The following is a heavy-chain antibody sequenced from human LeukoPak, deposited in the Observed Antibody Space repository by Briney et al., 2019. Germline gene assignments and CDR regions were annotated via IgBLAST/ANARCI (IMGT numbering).Heavy chain of an antibody. CDR1: RFTFSSYA. D-gene: IGHD5-24*01. V-gene: IGHV3-23*01. J-gene: IGHJ4*02. CDR2: ISGSGGST. Sequence: GGSLRLSCAASRFTFSSYAMSWVRQAPGKGLEWVSAISGSGGSTYYADSVKGRFTISRDNSKNMVYLQMNSLTLEDAAIYYCAKRTMSAFDSWGQGTLLIVSS. CDR3: AKRTMSAFDS.